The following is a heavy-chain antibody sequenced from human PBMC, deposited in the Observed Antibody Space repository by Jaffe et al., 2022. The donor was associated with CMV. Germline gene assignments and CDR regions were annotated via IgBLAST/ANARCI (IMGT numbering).Heavy chain of an antibody. V-gene: IGHV3-23*01. Sequence: EVQLLESGGGLVQPGGSLRLSCAASGFTFSSYAMSWVRQAPGKGLEWVSAISGSGGSTYYADSVKGRFTISRDNSKNTLYLQMNSLRAEDTAVYYCAQGGQRITIFGVASGPGGPWGQGTLVTVSS. CDR2: ISGSGGST. D-gene: IGHD3-3*01. CDR3: AQGGQRITIFGVASGPGGP. J-gene: IGHJ5*02. CDR1: GFTFSSYA.